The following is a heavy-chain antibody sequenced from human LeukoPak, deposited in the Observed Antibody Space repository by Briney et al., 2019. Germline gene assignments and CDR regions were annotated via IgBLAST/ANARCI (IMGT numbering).Heavy chain of an antibody. J-gene: IGHJ6*03. D-gene: IGHD6-13*01. Sequence: PGGSLRLSCAASGFTFSSYWMSWVRQAPGKGLEWVANIKQDGSEKYYVDSVKGRFTISRDNAKNSLYLQMNSLRAEDTAVYYCAREYSRRYYYYMDVWGKGTTVPVSS. CDR3: AREYSRRYYYYMDV. V-gene: IGHV3-7*01. CDR2: IKQDGSEK. CDR1: GFTFSSYW.